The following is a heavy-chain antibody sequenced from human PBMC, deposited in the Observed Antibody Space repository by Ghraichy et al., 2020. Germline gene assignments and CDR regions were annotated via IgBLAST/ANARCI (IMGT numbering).Heavy chain of an antibody. CDR3: ASSGWPWRYVNYGMDV. D-gene: IGHD2-15*01. V-gene: IGHV4-34*01. J-gene: IGHJ6*02. Sequence: SETLSLTCAVYGGSFSGYYWSWIRQPPGKGLEWIGEINHSGSTNYNPSLKSRVTISVDTSKNQFSLKLSSVTAADTAVYYCASSGWPWRYVNYGMDVWGQGTTVTVSS. CDR2: INHSGST. CDR1: GGSFSGYY.